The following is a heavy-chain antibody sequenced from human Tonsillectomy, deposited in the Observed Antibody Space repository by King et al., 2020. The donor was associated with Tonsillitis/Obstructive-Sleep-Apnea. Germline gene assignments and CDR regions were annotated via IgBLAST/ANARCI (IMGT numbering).Heavy chain of an antibody. V-gene: IGHV5-51*03. CDR1: GYSFTNYW. D-gene: IGHD2-15*01. Sequence: VQLVQSGAEVKKPGESLKISCKGSGYSFTNYWIGWVRQMPGKGLEWMGIIYPGDSDTRYSPSFQGQVTISADKSISTAYLQWSSLKASDTAMYYCARDGGYCGGGSCRQARAGGDYGMDVWGQGTTVTVSS. CDR2: IYPGDSDT. CDR3: ARDGGYCGGGSCRQARAGGDYGMDV. J-gene: IGHJ6*02.